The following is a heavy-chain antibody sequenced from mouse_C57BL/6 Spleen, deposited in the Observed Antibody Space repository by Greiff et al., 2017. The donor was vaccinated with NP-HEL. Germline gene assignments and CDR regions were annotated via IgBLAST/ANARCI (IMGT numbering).Heavy chain of an antibody. CDR1: GYAFSSSW. CDR3: ARSYYGSSYGGMDY. V-gene: IGHV1-82*01. Sequence: VQLQQSGPELVKPGASVKISCKASGYAFSSSWMNWVKQRPGKGLEWIGRIYPGDGDTNYNGKFKGKATLTADKSSSTAYMQLSSLTSEDSAVYFCARSYYGSSYGGMDYWGQGTSVTVSS. J-gene: IGHJ4*01. D-gene: IGHD1-1*01. CDR2: IYPGDGDT.